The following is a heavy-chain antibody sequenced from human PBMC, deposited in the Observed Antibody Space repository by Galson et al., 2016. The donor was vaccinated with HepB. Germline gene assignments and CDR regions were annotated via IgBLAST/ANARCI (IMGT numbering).Heavy chain of an antibody. V-gene: IGHV2-5*02. CDR3: AHLRYSGSYSG. CDR2: IYWDDDK. Sequence: PALVKPTQTLTLTCTFSGFSLSTSGVGVGWIRQPPGKALEWLALIYWDDDKRYSPSLKSRLTITKDTSKNQVVLTMTNMDPVDTATFYCAHLRYSGSYSGWGPGTLVTVSS. J-gene: IGHJ4*02. CDR1: GFSLSTSGVG. D-gene: IGHD1-26*01.